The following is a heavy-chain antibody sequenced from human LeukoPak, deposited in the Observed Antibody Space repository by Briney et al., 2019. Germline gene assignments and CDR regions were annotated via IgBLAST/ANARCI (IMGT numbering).Heavy chain of an antibody. V-gene: IGHV4-59*08. J-gene: IGHJ5*02. CDR3: ARHFGSGSPPGGS. D-gene: IGHD3-10*01. Sequence: SETLSLTCTVSSGSISSYYWSWIRQGPGKGLEWIGYIYASGTTNYNPTNYNPSLKSRVTISVDTSKNQFSLKLSSVTVADTAVHYCARHFGSGSPPGGSWGQGTLVTVSS. CDR2: IYASGTTNYNPT. CDR1: SGSISSYY.